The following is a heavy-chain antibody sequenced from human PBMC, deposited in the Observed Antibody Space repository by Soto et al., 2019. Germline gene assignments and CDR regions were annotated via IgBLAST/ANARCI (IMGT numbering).Heavy chain of an antibody. CDR1: GGPFSSYA. CDR3: AIGYYDFWSGPKSPVAYYYYGMDV. Sequence: SVKVSCKASGGPFSSYAISWVRQAPGQGLEWMGGIIPIFGTANYAQKFQGRVTITADESTSTAYMELSSLRSEDTAVYYCAIGYYDFWSGPKSPVAYYYYGMDVWGQGTTVTVSS. CDR2: IIPIFGTA. V-gene: IGHV1-69*13. J-gene: IGHJ6*02. D-gene: IGHD3-3*01.